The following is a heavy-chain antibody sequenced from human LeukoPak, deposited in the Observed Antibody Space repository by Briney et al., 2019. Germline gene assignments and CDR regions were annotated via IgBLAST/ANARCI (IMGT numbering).Heavy chain of an antibody. J-gene: IGHJ1*01. CDR2: ISSSSSTI. Sequence: PGGSLRLSCAASGFTFSSYSMSWVRQAPGKGLGWVSYISSSSSTIYYADSVKGRFTISRDNAKNSLYLQMNSLRAEDTAVYYCARGFYDSWGYYEGYFEHWGQGSLVIVSS. V-gene: IGHV3-48*01. D-gene: IGHD3-3*01. CDR1: GFTFSSYS. CDR3: ARGFYDSWGYYEGYFEH.